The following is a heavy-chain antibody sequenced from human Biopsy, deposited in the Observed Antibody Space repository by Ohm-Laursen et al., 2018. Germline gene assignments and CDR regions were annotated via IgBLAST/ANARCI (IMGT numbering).Heavy chain of an antibody. CDR2: IYSSGST. CDR3: ARWTPEYDSSRYYLDALDI. D-gene: IGHD3-22*01. V-gene: IGHV4-4*07. J-gene: IGHJ3*02. Sequence: SDTLSLTCAVSGGSLSSYYWSWIRQPAGEGLEWIGRIYSSGSTNYNPSLKSRVTLSMDTSKRQFSLKLSFVTAADTAVYYCARWTPEYDSSRYYLDALDIWGQGTKVTVSS. CDR1: GGSLSSYY.